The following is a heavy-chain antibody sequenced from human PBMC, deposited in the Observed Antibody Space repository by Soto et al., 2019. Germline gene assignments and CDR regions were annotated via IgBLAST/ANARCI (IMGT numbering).Heavy chain of an antibody. CDR2: IFDSGRT. CDR3: AKVRSGSRHLDY. V-gene: IGHV4-61*01. Sequence: QVQLQGSGPGLLKPSETLSLTCSVSGGSVSSGTYYWSFIRQPPGKALEWIGFIFDSGRTSYNPSLKSRIIISMDTPKNQFSLRLTSVTAADTAVYFCAKVRSGSRHLDYWGQGTLVTVSS. J-gene: IGHJ4*02. CDR1: GGSVSSGTYY. D-gene: IGHD1-26*01.